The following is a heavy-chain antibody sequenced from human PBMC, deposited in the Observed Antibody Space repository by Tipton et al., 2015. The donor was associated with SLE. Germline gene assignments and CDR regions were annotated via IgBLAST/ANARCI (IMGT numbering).Heavy chain of an antibody. CDR3: ARGRGTIAAAGTYYFDY. CDR1: GGSFSGYY. CDR2: INHSGST. Sequence: TLSLTCAVYGGSFSGYYWSWIRQPPGKGLGWIGEINHSGSTNYNPSLKSRVTISVDTSKNQFSLKLSSVTAADTAVYYCARGRGTIAAAGTYYFDYWGQGTLVTVSS. V-gene: IGHV4-34*01. D-gene: IGHD6-13*01. J-gene: IGHJ4*02.